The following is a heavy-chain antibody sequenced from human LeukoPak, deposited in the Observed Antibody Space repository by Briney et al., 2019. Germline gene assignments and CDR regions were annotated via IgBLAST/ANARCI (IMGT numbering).Heavy chain of an antibody. J-gene: IGHJ4*02. CDR3: ARDHRNHSYRREPPDY. V-gene: IGHV1-8*02. Sequence: ASVKVSCKASGSTFSSYDINWVRQATGQGLEWMGWMNPNSGDTGYTPRFQGRVTMTRDTSISTAYMELRSQRSDDTAVYYCARDHRNHSYRREPPDYWGQGTLVTVSS. D-gene: IGHD1-14*01. CDR1: GSTFSSYD. CDR2: MNPNSGDT.